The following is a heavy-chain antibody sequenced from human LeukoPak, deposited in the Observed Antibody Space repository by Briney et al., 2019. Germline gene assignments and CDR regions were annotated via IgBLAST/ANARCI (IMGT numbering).Heavy chain of an antibody. CDR2: ISVYNGNT. CDR1: GYTFIRPG. V-gene: IGHV1-18*01. CDR3: ARGSGTITMVRGVFYGMDV. J-gene: IGHJ6*02. Sequence: ASVKVSCKASGYTFIRPGISWVRQAPGQGLEWMGWISVYNGNTNYAQRFQGRVTMTTDTSTSTAYMELRSLRSDDTAVYYCARGSGTITMVRGVFYGMDVWGQGTTVTVSS. D-gene: IGHD3-10*01.